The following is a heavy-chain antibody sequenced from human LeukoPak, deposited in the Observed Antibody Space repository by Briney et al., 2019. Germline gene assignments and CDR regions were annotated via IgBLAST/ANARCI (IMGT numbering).Heavy chain of an antibody. Sequence: GGSLRLSCAASGFTFSSYGMHWVRQAPGKGLEWVAVIWYDGSNKYYADSVKGRFTISRDNSKNTLYLQMNSLRAEDTAVYYCARETPPALSYDYWGQGTLVTVSS. J-gene: IGHJ4*02. CDR2: IWYDGSNK. CDR3: ARETPPALSYDY. D-gene: IGHD3-16*01. CDR1: GFTFSSYG. V-gene: IGHV3-33*01.